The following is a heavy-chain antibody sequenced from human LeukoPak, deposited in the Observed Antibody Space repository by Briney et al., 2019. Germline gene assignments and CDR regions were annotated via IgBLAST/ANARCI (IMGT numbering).Heavy chain of an antibody. Sequence: PSETLSLTCTVSGGSISSYYWSWIRQPPGKGLEWIGYIYYSGSTNYNPSLKSRVTISVDTSKNQFSLKLSSVTAADTAVYYCARMGIAAAATISAFDIWGQGTMVTVSS. CDR2: IYYSGST. J-gene: IGHJ3*02. CDR3: ARMGIAAAATISAFDI. CDR1: GGSISSYY. D-gene: IGHD6-13*01. V-gene: IGHV4-59*08.